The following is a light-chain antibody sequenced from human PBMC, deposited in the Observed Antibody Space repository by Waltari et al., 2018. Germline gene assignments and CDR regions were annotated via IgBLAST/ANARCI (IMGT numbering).Light chain of an antibody. J-gene: IGKJ4*01. CDR2: WAS. V-gene: IGKV4-1*01. CDR3: QQYYSTPLT. Sequence: DIVMTQSPDSLAVSLGARATITCNSSQSLLYSTNNKNSLAWYQQKPGQPPKLLIYWASSRESGVPDRFSASGSGTDFTLTISSLQAEDVAVYYCQQYYSTPLTFGGGTKVEIK. CDR1: QSLLYSTNNKNS.